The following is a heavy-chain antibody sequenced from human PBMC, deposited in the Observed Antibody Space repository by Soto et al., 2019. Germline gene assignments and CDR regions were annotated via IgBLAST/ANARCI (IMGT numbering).Heavy chain of an antibody. CDR1: GFTFSSYA. V-gene: IGHV3-30*04. CDR3: AKGFGNSPAFDY. D-gene: IGHD1-7*01. Sequence: GGSLRLSCAASGFTFSSYAMHWVRQAPGKGLEWVAVISNDGSNKYYADSVKGRFTISRDNSKNTLYLQMNSLRAEDTAVYYCAKGFGNSPAFDYCGQGTLVTVSS. J-gene: IGHJ4*02. CDR2: ISNDGSNK.